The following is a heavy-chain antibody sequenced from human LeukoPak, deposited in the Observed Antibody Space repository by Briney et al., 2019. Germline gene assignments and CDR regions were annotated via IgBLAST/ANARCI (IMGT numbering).Heavy chain of an antibody. CDR3: ARVGGDYSVDY. CDR2: INHSGSN. CDR1: GVSISSGSYY. V-gene: IGHV4-39*07. Sequence: SGTLSLTCTVSGVSISSGSYYWRWIRQPPGKGLEWIVEINHSGSNNYHRSVKSRVTISVDTSKNQFSLKLSSVTAADTAVYYCARVGGDYSVDYWGQGTLVTVSS. J-gene: IGHJ4*02. D-gene: IGHD2-15*01.